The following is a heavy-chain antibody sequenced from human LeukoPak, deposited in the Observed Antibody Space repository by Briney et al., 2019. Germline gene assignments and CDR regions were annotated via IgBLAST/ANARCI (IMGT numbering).Heavy chain of an antibody. D-gene: IGHD3-22*01. CDR2: ISPNSGGT. CDR3: ARVLDDSSGYYLDY. Sequence: ASVKVSCKASGYTFTGYHMHWVRPAPGQGLEWMGWISPNSGGTNYAQKFQGRVTMTRDTSISTAYMELSRLRSDDTAVYYCARVLDDSSGYYLDYWGQGTLVTVSS. CDR1: GYTFTGYH. J-gene: IGHJ4*02. V-gene: IGHV1-2*02.